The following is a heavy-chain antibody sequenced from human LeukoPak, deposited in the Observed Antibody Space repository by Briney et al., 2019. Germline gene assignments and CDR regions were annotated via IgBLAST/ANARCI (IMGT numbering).Heavy chain of an antibody. CDR3: ARVKYDYDSSRFDP. CDR1: GGTFSSYA. D-gene: IGHD3-22*01. J-gene: IGHJ5*02. V-gene: IGHV1-69*13. Sequence: SVKVSCKASGGTFSSYAISWVRQAPGQGLEWMGGIIPIFGTANYAQKFQGRVTITADESTSTAYMELSSLRSEDTAVYYCARVKYDYDSSRFDPWGQGTLVTVSS. CDR2: IIPIFGTA.